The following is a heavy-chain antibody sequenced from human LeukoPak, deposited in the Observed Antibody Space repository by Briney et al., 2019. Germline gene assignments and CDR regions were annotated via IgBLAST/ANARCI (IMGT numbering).Heavy chain of an antibody. CDR3: ARADYGDYHY. D-gene: IGHD4-17*01. J-gene: IGHJ4*02. V-gene: IGHV4-61*02. CDR2: IYTSGST. Sequence: SETLSLTCTVSGGSISSGSYYWSWIRQPAGRGLEWIGRIYTSGSTNYNPSLKSRVTISVDTSKNQFSLKLSSVTAADTAVYYCARADYGDYHYWGQGTLVTVSS. CDR1: GGSISSGSYY.